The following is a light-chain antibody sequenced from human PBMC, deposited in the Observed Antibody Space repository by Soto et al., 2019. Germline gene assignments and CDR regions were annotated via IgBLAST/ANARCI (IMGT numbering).Light chain of an antibody. CDR2: GAS. J-gene: IGKJ2*01. CDR1: QSVSSSY. CDR3: QQYGSSPYT. Sequence: EIVLTQSPGTLSLSPGERATLSCRASQSVSSSYLAWYQQKAGQAPRLLIYGASSRATGIPDRFSGSGSGTVFTLTISRLEPEDFAVYYCQQYGSSPYTFGQGTTLEIK. V-gene: IGKV3-20*01.